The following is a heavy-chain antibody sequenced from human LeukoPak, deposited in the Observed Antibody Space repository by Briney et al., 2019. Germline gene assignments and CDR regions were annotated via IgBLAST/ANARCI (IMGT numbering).Heavy chain of an antibody. CDR1: GFTFSSYA. CDR2: ISYDGSNK. V-gene: IGHV3-30*04. Sequence: GGSLRLSCAASGFTFSSYAMHWVRQAPGKGLEWVAVISYDGSNKYYADSVKGRFTISRDNSKNTLYLQMNSLRAEDTAVYYCARDRGAGSSSYYYYYGMDVWGQGTTVAVSS. J-gene: IGHJ6*02. D-gene: IGHD6-6*01. CDR3: ARDRGAGSSSYYYYYGMDV.